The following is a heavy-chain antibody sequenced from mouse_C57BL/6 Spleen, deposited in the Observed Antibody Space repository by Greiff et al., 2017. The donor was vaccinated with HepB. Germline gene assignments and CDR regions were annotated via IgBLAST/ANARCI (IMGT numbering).Heavy chain of an antibody. J-gene: IGHJ3*01. CDR1: GYAFTNYL. CDR2: INPGSGGT. Sequence: QVQLKESGAELVRPGTSVKVSCKASGYAFTNYLIEWVKQRPGQGLEWIGVINPGSGGTNYNEKFKGKATLTADKSSSTAYMQLSSLTSEDSAVYFCARSGLRPHFAYWGQGTLVTVSA. D-gene: IGHD3-2*02. CDR3: ARSGLRPHFAY. V-gene: IGHV1-54*01.